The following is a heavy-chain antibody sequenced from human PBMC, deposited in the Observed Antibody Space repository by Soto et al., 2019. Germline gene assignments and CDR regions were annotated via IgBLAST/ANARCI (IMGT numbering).Heavy chain of an antibody. Sequence: GGSLRLSCAASGFTFDDYAMHWVRQAPGKGLEWVSGISWNSGSIGYADSVKGRFTISRDNAKNSLYLQMNSLRAEDTALYYCAKVHTTAGGPFDYWGQGTLVTVSS. J-gene: IGHJ4*02. CDR3: AKVHTTAGGPFDY. CDR2: ISWNSGSI. CDR1: GFTFDDYA. D-gene: IGHD4-17*01. V-gene: IGHV3-9*01.